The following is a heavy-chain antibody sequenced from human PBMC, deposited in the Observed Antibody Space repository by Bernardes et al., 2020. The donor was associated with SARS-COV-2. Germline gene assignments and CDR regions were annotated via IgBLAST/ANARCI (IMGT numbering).Heavy chain of an antibody. J-gene: IGHJ4*02. V-gene: IGHV3-23*01. CDR2: ISGSGGST. CDR3: AGYCSSTSCYRFPSYFDY. D-gene: IGHD2-2*02. Sequence: GGSLRLSCAASGFTFSSYAMSWVRQAPGKGLEWVSAISGSGGSTYYADSVKGRFTISRDNSKNTLYLQMNSLRAEDTAVYYCAGYCSSTSCYRFPSYFDYWGQGTLVTVSS. CDR1: GFTFSSYA.